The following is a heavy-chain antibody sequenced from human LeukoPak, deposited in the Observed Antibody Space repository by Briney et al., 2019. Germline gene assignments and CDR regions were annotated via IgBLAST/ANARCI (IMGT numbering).Heavy chain of an antibody. Sequence: ASVKVSCKASGYTFTGYYMHWVRQAPGQGLEWMGWINPNSGGTNYARKFQGRVTMTRDTSISTAYMELSRLRSDDTAVYYCARDLFFGPVVRGVQYYYYYMDVWGKGTTVTISS. D-gene: IGHD3-10*01. J-gene: IGHJ6*03. V-gene: IGHV1-2*02. CDR2: INPNSGGT. CDR1: GYTFTGYY. CDR3: ARDLFFGPVVRGVQYYYYYMDV.